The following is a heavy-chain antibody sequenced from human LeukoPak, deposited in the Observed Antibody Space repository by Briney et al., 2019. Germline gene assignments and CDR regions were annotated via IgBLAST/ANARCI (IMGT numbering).Heavy chain of an antibody. CDR3: ARDRGVGFGPYFDY. D-gene: IGHD3-10*01. J-gene: IGHJ4*02. Sequence: SETQSLTCTVSGGSISSYYWSWIRQPPGKGLEWTGYIYYSGSTNYNPSLKSRVTISVDTSKNQFSLKLSSVTAADTAVYYCARDRGVGFGPYFDYWGQGTLVTVSS. CDR2: IYYSGST. V-gene: IGHV4-59*01. CDR1: GGSISSYY.